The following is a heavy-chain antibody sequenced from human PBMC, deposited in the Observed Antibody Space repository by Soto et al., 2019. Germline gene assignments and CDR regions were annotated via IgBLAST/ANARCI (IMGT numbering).Heavy chain of an antibody. CDR3: ARGYSSSRDLGY. CDR1: GFNFSSYD. J-gene: IGHJ4*02. D-gene: IGHD6-13*01. V-gene: IGHV3-33*01. Sequence: QVQLVESGGGVVQPGTSLRLSCAASGFNFSSYDIHWVRQAPGKGLEWVAVIWYDGSNKYYADSVKGRFIISRDNSKNTLYLQLNSLRADDTSVYYCARGYSSSRDLGYWGQGTLVTVSS. CDR2: IWYDGSNK.